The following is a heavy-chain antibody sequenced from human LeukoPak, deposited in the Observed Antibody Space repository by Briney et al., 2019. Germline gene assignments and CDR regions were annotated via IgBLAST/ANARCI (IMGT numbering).Heavy chain of an antibody. J-gene: IGHJ4*02. CDR2: ISSSSRYI. Sequence: GGSLRLSCAASGFTFSSYSMNWVRQAPGKGLEWVSSISSSSRYIYYADSVKGRFTISRDNAKNSLYLQMNSLRAEDTAVYYCARDYGNVAGTVLGYYWGQGTLVTVSS. CDR1: GFTFSSYS. CDR3: ARDYGNVAGTVLGYY. V-gene: IGHV3-21*01. D-gene: IGHD6-19*01.